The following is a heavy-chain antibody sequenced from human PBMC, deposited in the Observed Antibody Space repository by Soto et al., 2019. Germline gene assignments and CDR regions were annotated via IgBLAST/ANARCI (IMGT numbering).Heavy chain of an antibody. J-gene: IGHJ6*02. CDR1: GGTFSSYA. CDR2: IIPIFGTA. CDR3: ARVPLRLDCSGGSCYSPPYYYYYGMDV. Sequence: QVQLVQSGAEVKKPGSSVKVSCKASGGTFSSYAISWVRQAPGQGLEWTGGIIPIFGTANYAQKFQGRVTITADESTSTAYMELSSLRSEDTAVYYCARVPLRLDCSGGSCYSPPYYYYYGMDVWGQGTTVTVSS. V-gene: IGHV1-69*01. D-gene: IGHD2-15*01.